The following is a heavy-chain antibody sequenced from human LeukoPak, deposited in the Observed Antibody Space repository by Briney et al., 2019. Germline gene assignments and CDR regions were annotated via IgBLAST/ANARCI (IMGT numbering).Heavy chain of an antibody. J-gene: IGHJ4*02. CDR3: ARARREYSSSSDFDY. V-gene: IGHV1-69*01. CDR1: GGTFSSYA. Sequence: GASVKVSCKASGGTFSSYAISWVRQAPGQGLEWMGGIIPILGTANYAQKFQGRVTITADESTSTAYMELSSLRSEDTAVYYCARARREYSSSSDFDYWGQGTLVTVSS. CDR2: IIPILGTA. D-gene: IGHD6-6*01.